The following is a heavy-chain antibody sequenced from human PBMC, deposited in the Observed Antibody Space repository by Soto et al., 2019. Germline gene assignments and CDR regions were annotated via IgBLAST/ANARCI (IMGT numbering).Heavy chain of an antibody. CDR3: ARGEYCTNGICYDFDY. V-gene: IGHV1-18*04. CDR1: GYIFTNYD. J-gene: IGHJ4*02. D-gene: IGHD2-8*01. CDR2: ISLKNGNT. Sequence: QVPLVQSGAELKKPGASVRVSCKASGYIFTNYDISWVRQAPGQGLEWMGWISLKNGNTKYAQNLQGRVTMTTDTSTSTAYMELRSLTSDDTAIYYCARGEYCTNGICYDFDYWGQGTLVTVSS.